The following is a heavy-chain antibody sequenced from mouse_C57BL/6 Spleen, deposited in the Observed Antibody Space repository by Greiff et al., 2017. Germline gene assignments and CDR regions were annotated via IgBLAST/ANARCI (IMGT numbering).Heavy chain of an antibody. CDR2: IYPSDSET. J-gene: IGHJ1*03. CDR3: ARWGAHYYGSSYNWYFDV. Sequence: QVQLKQPGAELVRPGSSVKLSCKASGYTFTSYWMDWVKQRPGQGLEWIGNIYPSDSETHYNQKFKDKATLTVDKSSSTAYMQLSSLTSEDSAVYYCARWGAHYYGSSYNWYFDVWGTGTTVTVSS. D-gene: IGHD1-1*01. V-gene: IGHV1-61*01. CDR1: GYTFTSYW.